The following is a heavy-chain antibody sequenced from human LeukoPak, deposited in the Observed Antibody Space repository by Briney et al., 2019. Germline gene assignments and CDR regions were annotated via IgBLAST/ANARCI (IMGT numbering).Heavy chain of an antibody. Sequence: PSQTLSLTCTVSGGSISSGDYYWSWIRQPPGKGLEWIGYIYYSGSTYYNPSLKSRVTISVDTSKNQFSLKLSSVTAADTAVYYCARDQYGGDYYDSSGEYWGQGTLVTVFS. J-gene: IGHJ4*02. CDR3: ARDQYGGDYYDSSGEY. V-gene: IGHV4-30-4*01. CDR1: GGSISSGDYY. CDR2: IYYSGST. D-gene: IGHD3-22*01.